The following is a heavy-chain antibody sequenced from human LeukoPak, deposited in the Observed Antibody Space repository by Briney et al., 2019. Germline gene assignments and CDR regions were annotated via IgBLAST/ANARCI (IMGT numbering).Heavy chain of an antibody. CDR2: IYTSEST. V-gene: IGHV4-61*02. Sequence: SETLSLTCSVSGGSISSSNYYWSWIRQPAGKGLEWIGRIYTSESTNYNPSLKSRVTISVDTSKNQFSLKLSSVTAADTAVYYCARLQYYYDSSGYLGDFDYWGQGTLVTVSS. CDR1: GGSISSSNYY. J-gene: IGHJ4*02. D-gene: IGHD3-22*01. CDR3: ARLQYYYDSSGYLGDFDY.